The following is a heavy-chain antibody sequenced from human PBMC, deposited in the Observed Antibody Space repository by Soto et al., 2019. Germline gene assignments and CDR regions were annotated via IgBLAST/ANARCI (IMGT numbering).Heavy chain of an antibody. J-gene: IGHJ4*02. Sequence: GGSLRLSCAASGFTFSNYAMHWVRQAPGKGLEWVTVIWYDGSNKYYADSVKGRFTISRDNSKNTLYLQMNSLRAEDTAVYYCAKDTYYHDSSGYYVFDYWGQGTLVTVSS. CDR3: AKDTYYHDSSGYYVFDY. CDR1: GFTFSNYA. D-gene: IGHD3-22*01. V-gene: IGHV3-30*02. CDR2: IWYDGSNK.